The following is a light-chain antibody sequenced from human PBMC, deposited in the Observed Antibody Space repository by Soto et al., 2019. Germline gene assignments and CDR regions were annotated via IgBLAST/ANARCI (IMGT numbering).Light chain of an antibody. V-gene: IGKV3-15*01. CDR1: RSVSTD. CDR2: DTS. J-gene: IGKJ4*01. Sequence: ETVMTQSPATVSVSPGERATLSCRASRSVSTDLAWYQQKPGQAPRLLIHDTSARATGIPARFSGSGSGTEFTLTISSLQSEDFAVYFCQQYNTWPSPTFGGGTKVDLK. CDR3: QQYNTWPSPT.